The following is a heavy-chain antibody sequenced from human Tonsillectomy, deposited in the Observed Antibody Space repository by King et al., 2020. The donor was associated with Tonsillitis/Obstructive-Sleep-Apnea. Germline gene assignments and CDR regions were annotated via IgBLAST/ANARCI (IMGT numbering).Heavy chain of an antibody. V-gene: IGHV6-1*01. CDR3: ARDMSLTGTRGYFDD. CDR2: TYYRSKWYN. Sequence: VQLQQSGPGLVKPSQTLSLTCAISGDSVSSNSAAWNWIRQSPSRVLEWLGRTYYRSKWYNDYAVSVKSPITINPDTSKNHFSLHLNSLNPEDTAVYYCARDMSLTGTRGYFDDWGQGTLVTVPS. J-gene: IGHJ4*02. D-gene: IGHD1/OR15-1a*01. CDR1: GDSVSSNSAA.